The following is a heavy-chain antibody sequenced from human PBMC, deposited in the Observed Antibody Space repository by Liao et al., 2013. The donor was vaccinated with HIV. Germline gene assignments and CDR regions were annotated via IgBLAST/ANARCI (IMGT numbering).Heavy chain of an antibody. CDR2: IYYSGST. V-gene: IGHV4-39*07. CDR1: GGSISSSGYY. CDR3: ARARLYYYDTSGPADFDY. Sequence: QVQLQESGPGLVKPSETLSLTCTVSGGSISSSGYYWGWIRQPPGKGLEWIGSIYYSGSTYYNPSLKSRVTISVDTSKNQFSLKLSSVTAADTAVYYCARARLYYYDTSGPADFDYWGQGTLVTVSS. J-gene: IGHJ4*02. D-gene: IGHD3-22*01.